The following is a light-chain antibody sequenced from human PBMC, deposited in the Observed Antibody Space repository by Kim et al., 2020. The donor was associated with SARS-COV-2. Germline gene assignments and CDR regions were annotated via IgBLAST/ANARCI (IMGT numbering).Light chain of an antibody. CDR2: GAS. CDR3: QQYNNWPRT. Sequence: LSPGERANLSCRATQNVNSNLAWYQQRPGLAPRLIIYGASIRATGVTARFSGGGSGTEFTLTINSLQSEDFAVYYCQQYNNWPRTFGQGTKVDIK. J-gene: IGKJ1*01. CDR1: QNVNSN. V-gene: IGKV3-15*01.